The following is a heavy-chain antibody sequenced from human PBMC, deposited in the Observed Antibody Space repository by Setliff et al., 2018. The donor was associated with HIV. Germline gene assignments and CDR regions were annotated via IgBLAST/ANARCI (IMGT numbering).Heavy chain of an antibody. Sequence: LRLSCAASRFTFTNAWMTWVRQAPGKGLEWLGRIQSKIDGGTTDHAAPVKGRFTISRDDSRNTLYLQMNSLKPEDTAVYYCTIYSGYTDGPVEKYFDYWGQGTLVTVSS. V-gene: IGHV3-15*01. J-gene: IGHJ4*02. CDR2: IQSKIDGGTT. CDR1: RFTFTNAW. CDR3: TIYSGYTDGPVEKYFDY. D-gene: IGHD5-12*01.